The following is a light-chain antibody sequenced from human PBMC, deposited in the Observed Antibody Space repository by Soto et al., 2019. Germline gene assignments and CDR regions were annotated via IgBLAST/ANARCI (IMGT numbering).Light chain of an antibody. J-gene: IGKJ1*01. V-gene: IGKV1-9*01. CDR3: QQYNSYSTWT. CDR1: QGISSY. CDR2: AAS. Sequence: IQLTQSPSSLSASVGDRVTITCRASQGISSYLAWYQQKPGKAPKLLIYAASTLQSGVPSRFSGSGSGTDFTLTISSLQPEDFATYYCQQYNSYSTWTFGQGTKVDI.